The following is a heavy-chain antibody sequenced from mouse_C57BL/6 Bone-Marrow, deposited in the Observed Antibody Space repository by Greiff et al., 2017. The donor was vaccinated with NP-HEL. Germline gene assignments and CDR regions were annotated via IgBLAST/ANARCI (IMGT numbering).Heavy chain of an antibody. CDR2: IWSGGST. J-gene: IGHJ4*01. V-gene: IGHV2-2*01. CDR3: ARNLVYYYGSIYAMDY. D-gene: IGHD1-1*01. Sequence: VQVVESGPGLVQPSQSLSIPCTVSGFSLTSYGVHWVRQSPGKGLEWLGVIWSGGSTDYNAAFISRLSISKDKSKSQVFFKMNSLQADDTAIYYCARNLVYYYGSIYAMDYWGQGTSVTVSS. CDR1: GFSLTSYG.